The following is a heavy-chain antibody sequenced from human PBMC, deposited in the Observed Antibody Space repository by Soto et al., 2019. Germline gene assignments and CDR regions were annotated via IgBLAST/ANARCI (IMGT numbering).Heavy chain of an antibody. CDR3: ANPQILRFLEWLSG. CDR1: GFTFSSYA. J-gene: IGHJ4*02. CDR2: ISGSGGST. V-gene: IGHV3-23*01. Sequence: WGSLRLSCAASGFTFSSYAMSWVRQAPGKGLEWVSAISGSGGSTYYVDSVKGRFTISRDNSKNTLYLQMNSLRAEDTAVYYTANPQILRFLEWLSGWGQGTLVTVSS. D-gene: IGHD3-3*01.